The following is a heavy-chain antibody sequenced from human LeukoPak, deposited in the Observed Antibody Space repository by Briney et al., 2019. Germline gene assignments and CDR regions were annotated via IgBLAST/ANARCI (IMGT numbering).Heavy chain of an antibody. V-gene: IGHV1-2*02. D-gene: IGHD2-2*01. J-gene: IGHJ5*02. CDR3: ARDLDGGIVVVPAATYNWFDP. CDR1: GYTFTGYY. CDR2: INPDSGGT. Sequence: GASVKLSCKASGYTFTGYYIHWVRQAPGQGLEYMGWINPDSGGTNYAQKFQGRVTMTRDTSISTAYVELASQTSDDTAVYYCARDLDGGIVVVPAATYNWFDPWGQGTLVTVSS.